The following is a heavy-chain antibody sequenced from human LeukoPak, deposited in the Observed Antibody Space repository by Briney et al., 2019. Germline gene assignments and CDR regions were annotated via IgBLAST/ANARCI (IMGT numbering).Heavy chain of an antibody. CDR1: GFTFSSHA. D-gene: IGHD3-10*02. CDR3: AELGITMIGGV. V-gene: IGHV3-30*02. J-gene: IGHJ6*04. Sequence: TGGSLRLSCTASGFTFSSHAIHWVRQAPGKGLEWVSFIQYDGSHKSYADSVKGRFIISRDNSKNTLYLQMNSLRAEDTAVYYCAELGITMIGGVWGKGTTVTISS. CDR2: IQYDGSHK.